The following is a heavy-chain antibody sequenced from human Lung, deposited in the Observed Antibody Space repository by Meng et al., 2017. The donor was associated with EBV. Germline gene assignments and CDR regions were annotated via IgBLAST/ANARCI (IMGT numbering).Heavy chain of an antibody. V-gene: IGHV6-1*01. J-gene: IGHJ4*02. CDR2: TYYRSKWYN. Sequence: QVTLQQSGPGLVQPPQTLPLTCAISGDSVSGNRAAWNWIRQSPSRGLEWLGRTYYRSKWYNDYAVSVKSRITINPDTSKNQFSLQLNSVTPEDTAVYYCASSRPLAGNWNYHYWGQGTLVTVSS. D-gene: IGHD1-7*01. CDR1: GDSVSGNRAA. CDR3: ASSRPLAGNWNYHY.